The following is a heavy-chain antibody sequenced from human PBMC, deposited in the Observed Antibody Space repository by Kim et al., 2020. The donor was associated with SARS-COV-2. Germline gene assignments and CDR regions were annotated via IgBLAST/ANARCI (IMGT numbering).Heavy chain of an antibody. J-gene: IGHJ6*02. D-gene: IGHD2-21*02. CDR2: ISHDGSNK. Sequence: GGSLRLSCAASGFIFSSYGMHWVRQAPGKGLEWVAVISHDGSNKYYADSVKGRFTISRDNSKNTLYLQMNSLRAEDTAVYYCARELRVTGYYYYGLDVWGQGTTVTVSS. CDR3: ARELRVTGYYYYGLDV. V-gene: IGHV3-30*03. CDR1: GFIFSSYG.